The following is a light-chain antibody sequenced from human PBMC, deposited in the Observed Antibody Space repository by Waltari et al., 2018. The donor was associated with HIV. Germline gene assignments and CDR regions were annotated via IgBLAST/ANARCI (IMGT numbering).Light chain of an antibody. CDR3: NSYRSSDTVI. CDR1: NSDVGFYNL. CDR2: AVH. Sequence: QSALAQPASVSGSPGQSITISCTGRNSDVGFYNLVSWYQQFPGNAPQLIIYAVHSRPSGVSSRFSGSKSGNTASLTISDLQAEDEAEYFCNSYRSSDTVIFGGGTKLTVL. J-gene: IGLJ2*01. V-gene: IGLV2-14*01.